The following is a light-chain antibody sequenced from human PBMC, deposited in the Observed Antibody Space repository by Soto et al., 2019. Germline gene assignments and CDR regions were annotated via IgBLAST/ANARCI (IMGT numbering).Light chain of an antibody. V-gene: IGLV2-8*01. CDR2: EVT. CDR3: SSYTGSNDNYV. J-gene: IGLJ1*01. CDR1: SSDVGDYNY. Sequence: QSVLTQPPSASGSPGQSVTISCTGTSSDVGDYNYVSWYQQHPGQALKLMIYEVTKRPSGVPDRFSGSKSGNTASLTVSGLQAEVESDDSASSYTGSNDNYVFRTGTKVTV.